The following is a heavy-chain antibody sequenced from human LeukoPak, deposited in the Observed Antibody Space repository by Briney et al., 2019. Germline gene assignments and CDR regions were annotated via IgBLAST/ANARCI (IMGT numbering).Heavy chain of an antibody. J-gene: IGHJ4*02. CDR3: ARERPYYGDYVFDY. V-gene: IGHV3-7*01. CDR2: IKQDGSEK. D-gene: IGHD4-17*01. CDR1: GFTFSSYW. Sequence: GGSLRLSCAASGFTFSSYWMSWVRQAPGKGLEGVANIKQDGSEKYYVDSVKGRFTISRDNAKNSLYLQMNSLRAEDTAVYYCARERPYYGDYVFDYWGQGTLVTVSS.